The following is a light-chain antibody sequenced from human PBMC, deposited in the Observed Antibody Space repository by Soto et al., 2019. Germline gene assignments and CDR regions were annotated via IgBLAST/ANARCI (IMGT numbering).Light chain of an antibody. V-gene: IGLV4-69*01. J-gene: IGLJ3*02. CDR3: QAWGTGIRV. CDR2: LNSDGSH. Sequence: QPVLTQSPSASAPLGASVKLTCTLSSGHSNYAVAWHLQQPEKGPRYLMTLNSDGSHSRGDGIPDRFSGSSSGTERYLPTSGLQFDDEADYYCQAWGTGIRVFGGGTKLTVL. CDR1: SGHSNYA.